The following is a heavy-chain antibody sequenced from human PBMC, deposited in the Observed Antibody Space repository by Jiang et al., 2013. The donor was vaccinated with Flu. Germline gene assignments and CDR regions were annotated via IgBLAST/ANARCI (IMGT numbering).Heavy chain of an antibody. D-gene: IGHD6-19*01. CDR3: ARNIAVAGPAEFDY. CDR1: GFSLSTSGMC. V-gene: IGHV2-70*01. Sequence: KPTQTLTLTCTFSGFSLSTSGMCVSWIRQPPGKALEWLALIDWDDDKYYSTSLKTRLTISKDTSKNQVVLTMTNMDPVDTATYYCARNIAVAGPAEFDYWGQGTLVTVSS. J-gene: IGHJ4*02. CDR2: IDWDDDK.